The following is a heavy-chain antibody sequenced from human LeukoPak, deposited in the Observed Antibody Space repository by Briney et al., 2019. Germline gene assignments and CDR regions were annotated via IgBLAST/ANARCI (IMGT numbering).Heavy chain of an antibody. D-gene: IGHD3-22*01. CDR1: GGTFSSYA. CDR3: ARLDYYDSSGYGKGFDP. Sequence: SVKVSCKASGGTFSSYAISWVRQAPGQGLEWMGRIIPIFGIANYAQKFQGRVTITADKSTSTAYLELSSLRSEDTAVYYCARLDYYDSSGYGKGFDPWGQGTLVTVSS. V-gene: IGHV1-69*04. CDR2: IIPIFGIA. J-gene: IGHJ5*02.